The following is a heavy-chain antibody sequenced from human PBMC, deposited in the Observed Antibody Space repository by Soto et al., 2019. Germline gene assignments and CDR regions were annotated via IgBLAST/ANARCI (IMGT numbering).Heavy chain of an antibody. J-gene: IGHJ4*02. V-gene: IGHV5-51*01. D-gene: IGHD3-16*01. CDR3: ARHQRDDASRKIDC. CDR1: GYSFTINW. Sequence: GESLKISCHGSGYSFTINWIGWVRQMPGKGLEWMGIINPADSDIKYSPSFQGQVTISADKSIGTAYLKWSSLKASDTAMYYCARHQRDDASRKIDCWGQGTLVTVSS. CDR2: INPADSDI.